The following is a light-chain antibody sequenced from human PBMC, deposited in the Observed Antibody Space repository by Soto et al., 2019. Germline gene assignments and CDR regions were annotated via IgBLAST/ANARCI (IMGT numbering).Light chain of an antibody. Sequence: EIVLTQSPGTLSLSPGERATLSCRASQTVNNNYLTWYQQTPGQAPRLLIYGASSRATGIPDRFSGSGSGTDFTLTISILEPEDFVVYYCQQYGSSPFTFGPGTKVDIK. CDR3: QQYGSSPFT. CDR1: QTVNNNY. CDR2: GAS. V-gene: IGKV3-20*01. J-gene: IGKJ3*01.